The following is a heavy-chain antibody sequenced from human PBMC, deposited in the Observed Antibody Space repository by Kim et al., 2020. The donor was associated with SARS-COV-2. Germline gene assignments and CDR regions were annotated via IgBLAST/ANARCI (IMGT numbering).Heavy chain of an antibody. V-gene: IGHV1-3*04. CDR3: AGAYDSGTYGNWFAP. Sequence: ASVKVSCKTSGYTFTNYAIHWVRQAPGQRLEWMGWITTGNGNTKYSQKFEGRVTFTRDTSASTAYIDLSSLTSEDTAVYYCAGAYDSGTYGNWFAPWGQGTLVTVSS. CDR2: ITTGNGNT. J-gene: IGHJ5*02. CDR1: GYTFTNYA. D-gene: IGHD3-10*01.